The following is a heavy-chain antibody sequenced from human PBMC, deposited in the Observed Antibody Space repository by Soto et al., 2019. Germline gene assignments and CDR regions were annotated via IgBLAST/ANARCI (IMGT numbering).Heavy chain of an antibody. J-gene: IGHJ4*02. CDR2: ITSSSSDI. Sequence: EVQLVESGGGLVEPGGSLRLCCVVSGFTLSGYSMSWVRQAPGKGLEWVALITSSSSDIYYADSVKGRFTVSRDNAKSSLYLQMNTLRAEDTSVYYCATDPRSYFDYWVQGTLVTVSS. CDR3: ATDPRSYFDY. CDR1: GFTLSGYS. V-gene: IGHV3-21*02.